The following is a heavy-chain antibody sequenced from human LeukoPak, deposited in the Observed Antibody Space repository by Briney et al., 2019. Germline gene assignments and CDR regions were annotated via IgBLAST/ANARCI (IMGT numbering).Heavy chain of an antibody. Sequence: EASVKVSCKASGYTFTSYDINWVRQATGQGLEWMGWMNPNSGNTGYAQKFQGRVTMTRNTSISTAYMELSSLRSEDTAVYYCARGNSGWLYYYYYYYMDVWGKGTTVTISS. J-gene: IGHJ6*03. CDR1: GYTFTSYD. CDR2: MNPNSGNT. V-gene: IGHV1-8*01. CDR3: ARGNSGWLYYYYYYYMDV. D-gene: IGHD6-19*01.